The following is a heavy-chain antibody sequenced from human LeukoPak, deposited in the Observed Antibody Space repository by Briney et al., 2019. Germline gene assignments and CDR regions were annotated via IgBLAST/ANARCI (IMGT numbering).Heavy chain of an antibody. D-gene: IGHD3-10*01. Sequence: PSETLSLTCTVSGGSISSYYWSWIRQPPGKGLEWIGEINESGSTNYKPSLKSRVTISVDTSKNQFSLKLSSVTAADTAVYYCAREGAKRGYYYGSGSSVRQSASYYYMDVWGKGTTVTVSS. CDR3: AREGAKRGYYYGSGSSVRQSASYYYMDV. CDR2: INESGST. J-gene: IGHJ6*03. CDR1: GGSISSYY. V-gene: IGHV4-34*01.